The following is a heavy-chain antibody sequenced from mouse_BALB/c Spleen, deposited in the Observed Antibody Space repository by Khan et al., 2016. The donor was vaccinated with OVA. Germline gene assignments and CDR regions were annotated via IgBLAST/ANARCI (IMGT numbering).Heavy chain of an antibody. D-gene: IGHD2-1*01. V-gene: IGHV5-9-3*01. Sequence: EVQLVESGGGLVKPGGSLKLSCAASGFTFSTFAMSWVRQTPEKRLEWVATISSDGDYTYYPDNVQGQFTIPRENAKNTLYLQMSRLRSEDTAKYYCARSRYGNFPYWGQGTLVTVSA. CDR3: ARSRYGNFPY. CDR1: GFTFSTFA. CDR2: ISSDGDYT. J-gene: IGHJ3*01.